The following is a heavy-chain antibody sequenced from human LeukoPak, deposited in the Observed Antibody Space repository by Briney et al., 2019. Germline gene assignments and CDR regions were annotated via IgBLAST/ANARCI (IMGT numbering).Heavy chain of an antibody. J-gene: IGHJ6*03. CDR1: GFSFSSYA. CDR3: AGAGYSSGWYSYYYYYMDV. Sequence: PGGSLRLSCAASGFSFSSYAMSWVRQAPGKGLEWVSAISGSGGSTYYADSVKGRFTISRDNSKNTLYLQMNSLRAEDTAVYYCAGAGYSSGWYSYYYYYMDVWGKGTTVTVSS. CDR2: ISGSGGST. V-gene: IGHV3-23*01. D-gene: IGHD6-19*01.